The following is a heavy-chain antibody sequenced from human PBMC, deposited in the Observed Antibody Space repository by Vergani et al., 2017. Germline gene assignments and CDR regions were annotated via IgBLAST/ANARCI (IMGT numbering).Heavy chain of an antibody. D-gene: IGHD2-2*01. CDR1: GFTFDDYG. Sequence: EVQLVESGGGVVRPGGSLRLSCAASGFTFDDYGMSWVRQAPGKGLEWVSGINWHGGSTGYADSVKGRFTISRDNAKNSLYLQMNSLRAEDTALYYCGMYCNSPNCGTHPRVQNYGMDVWGQGTTVTVSS. V-gene: IGHV3-20*04. J-gene: IGHJ6*02. CDR2: INWHGGST. CDR3: GMYCNSPNCGTHPRVQNYGMDV.